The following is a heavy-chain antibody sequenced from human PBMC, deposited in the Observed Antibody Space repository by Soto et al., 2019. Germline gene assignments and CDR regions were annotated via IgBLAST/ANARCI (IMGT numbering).Heavy chain of an antibody. D-gene: IGHD3-3*01. CDR2: ISGSGGST. J-gene: IGHJ5*02. Sequence: EVQLLESGGGLVQPGGSLRLSCAASGFTFSSYAMSWVRQAPGKGLEWVSAISGSGGSTYYADSVKGRFTISRDNSKNTLYLQMNSLRAEDTAVYYCAKDLRARTYYDFWSAGEPSWFDPWGQGTLVTVSS. CDR3: AKDLRARTYYDFWSAGEPSWFDP. V-gene: IGHV3-23*01. CDR1: GFTFSSYA.